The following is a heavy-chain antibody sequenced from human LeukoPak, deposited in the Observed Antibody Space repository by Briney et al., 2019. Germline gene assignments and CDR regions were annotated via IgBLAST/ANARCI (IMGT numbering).Heavy chain of an antibody. J-gene: IGHJ4*02. CDR1: GYTLTELS. V-gene: IGHV1-24*01. CDR2: FDPEDGET. D-gene: IGHD5-12*01. Sequence: VASVKVSCKVSGYTLTELSMHWVRQAPGKGLEWMGGFDPEDGETIYAQKFQGRVTMTEDTSTDTAYMELSSLRSEDTAVYYCATATDIVATSQSDYWGQGTLVTVSS. CDR3: ATATDIVATSQSDY.